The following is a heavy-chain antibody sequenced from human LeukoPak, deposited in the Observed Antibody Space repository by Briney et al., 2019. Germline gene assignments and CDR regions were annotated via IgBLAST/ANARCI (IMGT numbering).Heavy chain of an antibody. V-gene: IGHV3-7*01. J-gene: IGHJ4*02. D-gene: IGHD2-8*02. CDR3: ARHTYWAFDY. Sequence: PGGSLRLSCAASGFAFSSHWMTWNRQAPGKGLEWVAHIKQDGSEKWYVDSVKGRFIMSRDNAKNSLYLQMNSLRGEDTAVYYCARHTYWAFDYWGQGSLVTVSS. CDR2: IKQDGSEK. CDR1: GFAFSSHW.